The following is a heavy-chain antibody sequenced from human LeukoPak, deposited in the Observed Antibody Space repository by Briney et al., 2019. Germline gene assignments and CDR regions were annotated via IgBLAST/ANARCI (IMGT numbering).Heavy chain of an antibody. CDR3: ARARPLRSLSLDH. V-gene: IGHV4-59*01. CDR2: IYYSGST. J-gene: IGHJ4*02. CDR1: GGSISSYY. D-gene: IGHD4-17*01. Sequence: KPSETLSLTCTVSGGSISSYYWSWIRQPPGKGLEWIGYIYYSGSTNYNPSLKSRVTISVDTSKNQFSLKLSSVTAADTAVYYCARARPLRSLSLDHWGQGTLVTVSS.